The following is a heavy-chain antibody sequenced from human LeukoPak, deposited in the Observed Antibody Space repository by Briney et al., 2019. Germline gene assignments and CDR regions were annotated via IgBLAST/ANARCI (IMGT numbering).Heavy chain of an antibody. CDR2: ISGSGGST. J-gene: IGHJ4*02. V-gene: IGHV3-23*01. Sequence: QAGGSLRLSCAASGFTFSSFSSYAMSWVRQAPGKGLEWVSSISGSGGSTYSADSVKGRFTISRDNSKNTLYLQMNSLRAEDTAVYYCAKEVRRLMIVVVECDYWGQGTLVTVSS. D-gene: IGHD3-22*01. CDR1: GFTFSSFSSYA. CDR3: AKEVRRLMIVVVECDY.